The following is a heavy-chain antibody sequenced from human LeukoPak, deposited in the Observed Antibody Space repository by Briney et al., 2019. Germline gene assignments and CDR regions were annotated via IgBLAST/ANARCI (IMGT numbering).Heavy chain of an antibody. CDR1: GFTFSSYS. V-gene: IGHV3-21*01. CDR3: ARDLEYSYAPI. D-gene: IGHD5-18*01. CDR2: ISSSSSYI. Sequence: GGSLRLSCAASGFTFSSYSINWVGQAPGKGLEWVSSISSSSSYIYYADSVKGRFTISRDNAKNSLYLQMNSLRAEDTAVYYCARDLEYSYAPIWGQGTLVTVSS. J-gene: IGHJ4*02.